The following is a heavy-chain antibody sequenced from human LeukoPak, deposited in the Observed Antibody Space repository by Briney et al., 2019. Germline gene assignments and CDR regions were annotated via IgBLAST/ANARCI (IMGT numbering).Heavy chain of an antibody. CDR2: ISYDGSNK. CDR3: AKDKTYCSSTSCYWRPHYFDY. D-gene: IGHD2-2*01. Sequence: PGRSLRLSCAASGFTFSSYGMHWVRQAPGKGLEWVAVISYDGSNKYYADSVKGRFTTSRDNSKNTLYLQMNSLRAEDTAVYYCAKDKTYCSSTSCYWRPHYFDYWGQGTLVTVSS. V-gene: IGHV3-30*18. CDR1: GFTFSSYG. J-gene: IGHJ4*02.